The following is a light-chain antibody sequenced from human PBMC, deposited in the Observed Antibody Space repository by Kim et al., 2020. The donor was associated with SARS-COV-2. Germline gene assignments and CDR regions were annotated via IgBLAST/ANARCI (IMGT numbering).Light chain of an antibody. CDR3: SAWDSSLSAWV. Sequence: QPPTLTCAGTGNSDDREGAVWLQQHQGPPPKLLSNMHNNRPSGISVTLSASGSGNAASLTITGLRPATEADYYCSAWDSSLSAWVFGGGTQLTVL. J-gene: IGLJ3*02. CDR2: MHN. V-gene: IGLV10-54*01. CDR1: GNSDDREG.